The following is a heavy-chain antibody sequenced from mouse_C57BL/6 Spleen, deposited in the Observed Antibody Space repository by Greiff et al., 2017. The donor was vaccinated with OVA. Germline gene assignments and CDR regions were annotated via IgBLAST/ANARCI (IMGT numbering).Heavy chain of an antibody. D-gene: IGHD2-1*01. J-gene: IGHJ2*01. CDR1: GFTFSSYA. V-gene: IGHV5-9-1*02. CDR3: TREDLLLYYFDY. CDR2: ISSGGDYI. Sequence: DVMLVESGEGLVKPGGSLKLSCAASGFTFSSYAMSWVRQTPEKRLEWVAYISSGGDYIYYADTVKGRFTISRDNARNTLYLQMSSLKSEDTAMYYCTREDLLLYYFDYWGQGTTLTVSS.